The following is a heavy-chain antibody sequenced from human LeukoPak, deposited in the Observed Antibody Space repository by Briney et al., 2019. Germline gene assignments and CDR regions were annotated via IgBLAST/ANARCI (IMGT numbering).Heavy chain of an antibody. CDR1: GFTFSSYA. D-gene: IGHD1-1*01. V-gene: IGHV3-30-3*01. J-gene: IGHJ4*02. CDR2: ISYDGSNK. Sequence: PGRSLRLSCAASGFTFSSYAMHWVRQAPGKGLEWVAVISYDGSNKYYADSVKGRFTISRDNSKNTLYLQMNSLRAEDTAVYYCARVWGGTGTTPGLFDYWSQGTLVTVSS. CDR3: ARVWGGTGTTPGLFDY.